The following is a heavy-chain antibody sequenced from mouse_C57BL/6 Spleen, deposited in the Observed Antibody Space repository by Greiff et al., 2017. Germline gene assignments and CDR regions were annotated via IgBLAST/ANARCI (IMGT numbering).Heavy chain of an antibody. J-gene: IGHJ3*01. CDR2: IDPENGDT. D-gene: IGHD2-1*01. V-gene: IGHV14-4*01. Sequence: VQLQQSGAELVRPGASVKLSCTASGFNIKDDYMHWVKQRPEQGLEWIGWIDPENGDTEYASKFQGKATITADTSSNTAYLQLSSLTSEDTAVYYCTTDGNYNAYWGQGTLVTVSA. CDR3: TTDGNYNAY. CDR1: GFNIKDDY.